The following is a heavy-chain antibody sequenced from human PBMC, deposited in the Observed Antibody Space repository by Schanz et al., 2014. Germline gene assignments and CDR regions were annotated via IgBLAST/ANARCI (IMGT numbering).Heavy chain of an antibody. CDR3: ARGGYSSGSCDRDIAHFDY. J-gene: IGHJ4*02. Sequence: QVQLVQSGAEVRKPGASVKVSCKASGYTFISYGISWVRQAPGQGLEWLGWISGSNGNTNYTQKFQGRVTMTIDPYTSTAYMELRSLRSDETSVFYCARGGYSSGSCDRDIAHFDYWGQGTLVTVSS. CDR2: ISGSNGNT. CDR1: GYTFISYG. D-gene: IGHD6-19*01. V-gene: IGHV1-18*01.